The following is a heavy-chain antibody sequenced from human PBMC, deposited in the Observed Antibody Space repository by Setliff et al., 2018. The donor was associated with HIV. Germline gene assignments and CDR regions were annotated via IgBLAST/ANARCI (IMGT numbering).Heavy chain of an antibody. Sequence: SVKVSCKASGYTFTAYYLHWVRQAPGQGVEWMGEIIPLFGTAHYAQRFQGRVTITADESTSTAYMELSSLRSEDTAVYYCARATVVVVITTTTYNWFDPWGQGTLVTVSS. V-gene: IGHV1-69*13. D-gene: IGHD3-22*01. CDR2: IIPLFGTA. CDR3: ARATVVVVITTTTYNWFDP. CDR1: GYTFTAYY. J-gene: IGHJ5*02.